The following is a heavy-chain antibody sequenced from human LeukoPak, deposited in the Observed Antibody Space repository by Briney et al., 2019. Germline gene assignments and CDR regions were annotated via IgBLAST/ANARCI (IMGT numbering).Heavy chain of an antibody. Sequence: GGSLRLPCAASGFTFSSYWMSWVRQAPGKGLEWVANIKGDGSLKYYVDSVKGRFTISRDNAKNSLYLQLNSLRAEDTAVYYCARITVSSLELNYFDYWGQGTLVTVSS. CDR3: ARITVSSLELNYFDY. CDR2: IKGDGSLK. V-gene: IGHV3-7*01. D-gene: IGHD1-1*01. CDR1: GFTFSSYW. J-gene: IGHJ4*02.